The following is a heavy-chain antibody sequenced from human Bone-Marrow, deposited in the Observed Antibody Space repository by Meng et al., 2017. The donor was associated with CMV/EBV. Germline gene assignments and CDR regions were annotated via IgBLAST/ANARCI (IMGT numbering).Heavy chain of an antibody. J-gene: IGHJ3*02. CDR1: GFTFSTQT. V-gene: IGHV3-23*01. D-gene: IGHD2/OR15-2a*01. CDR3: VKGGLSTLPRAFDI. Sequence: GGSLRLSCPASGFTFSTQTMSWVRQAPGKGLEWVSAISYSCTITYYADSVKGRFTVSRDNSKNTLYLQMNSLRADDTAVYYCVKGGLSTLPRAFDIWGQGTLVTVSS. CDR2: ISYSCTIT.